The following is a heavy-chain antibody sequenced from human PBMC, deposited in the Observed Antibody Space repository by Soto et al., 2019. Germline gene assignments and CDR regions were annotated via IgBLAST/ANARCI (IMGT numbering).Heavy chain of an antibody. CDR1: GFTFSSYA. V-gene: IGHV3-23*01. Sequence: PGGSLRLSCAASGFTFSSYAMSWVRQAPGKGLEWVSAISGSGGSTYYADSVKGRFTISRDNSKNTLYLQMNSLRAEDTAVYYCAKSSILLIAVAGYFDYWGQGTLVTVSS. J-gene: IGHJ4*02. D-gene: IGHD6-19*01. CDR3: AKSSILLIAVAGYFDY. CDR2: ISGSGGST.